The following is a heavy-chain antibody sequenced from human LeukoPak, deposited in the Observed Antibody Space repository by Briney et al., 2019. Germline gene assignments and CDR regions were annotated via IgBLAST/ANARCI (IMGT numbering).Heavy chain of an antibody. CDR3: AKDRWGAVASFDY. CDR1: GFPFSDCV. Sequence: PGGSLRLSCAASGFPFSDCVMHWVRQAPGKGLEWVAVIRYDGNNKYYADSVKGRFTISRDNSKNMLYLQMNSLGTEDTAVYYCAKDRWGAVASFDYWGQGTLVTVSS. J-gene: IGHJ4*02. D-gene: IGHD6-19*01. CDR2: IRYDGNNK. V-gene: IGHV3-30*02.